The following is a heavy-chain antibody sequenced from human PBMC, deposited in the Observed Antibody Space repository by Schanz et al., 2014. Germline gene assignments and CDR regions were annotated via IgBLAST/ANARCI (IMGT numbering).Heavy chain of an antibody. CDR3: ARGWGYDALTDYVF. J-gene: IGHJ4*02. V-gene: IGHV1-18*01. D-gene: IGHD3-16*01. Sequence: QVQLVQSGGEVKTPGASVKVSCKASGYTFTRSGISWVRQAPGQGLEWMGWIGGSDGNTNFAQKFQGRVTMTTDTSTSTAYMELRSLRSDDTAVYYCARGWGYDALTDYVFWGQGTLVTVSS. CDR2: IGGSDGNT. CDR1: GYTFTRSG.